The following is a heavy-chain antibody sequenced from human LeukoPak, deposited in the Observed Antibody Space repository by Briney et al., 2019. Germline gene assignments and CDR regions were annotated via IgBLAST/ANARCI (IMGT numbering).Heavy chain of an antibody. J-gene: IGHJ4*02. Sequence: SGGSLRLSCAASGFTFSSYGMHWVRRAPGKGLEWVAVISYDGSNKYYADSVKGRFTISRDNSKNTLYLQMNSLRAEDTAVYYCALAYDSSGYSLDYWGQGTLVTVSS. CDR2: ISYDGSNK. CDR1: GFTFSSYG. V-gene: IGHV3-30*03. CDR3: ALAYDSSGYSLDY. D-gene: IGHD3-22*01.